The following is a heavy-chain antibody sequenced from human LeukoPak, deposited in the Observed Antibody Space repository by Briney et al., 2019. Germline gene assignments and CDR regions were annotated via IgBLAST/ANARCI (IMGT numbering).Heavy chain of an antibody. J-gene: IGHJ4*02. CDR2: ISGSGGST. V-gene: IGHV3-23*01. Sequence: PGGSLRLSCAASGFTFSSYAMSWVRQAPGKGLEWVSAISGSGGSTYYADSVRGRFTISRDNSKNTLYLQMNSLRAEDTAVYYCAKDMVRGVSADYWGQGTLVTVSS. CDR1: GFTFSSYA. D-gene: IGHD3-10*01. CDR3: AKDMVRGVSADY.